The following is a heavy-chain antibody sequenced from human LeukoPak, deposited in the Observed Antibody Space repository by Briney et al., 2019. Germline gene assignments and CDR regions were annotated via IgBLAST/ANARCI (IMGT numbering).Heavy chain of an antibody. CDR3: TKGSRATYDY. J-gene: IGHJ4*02. Sequence: GGSLRLSCAASGFTFSNYAMNWVRQAPGMGLEWVSSITESGGRTYYADSVKGRLTISRDNSRNTVYLQLNSLRVEDTAVYYCTKGSRATYDYWGQGTLVTVSS. CDR1: GFTFSNYA. CDR2: ITESGGRT. V-gene: IGHV3-23*01.